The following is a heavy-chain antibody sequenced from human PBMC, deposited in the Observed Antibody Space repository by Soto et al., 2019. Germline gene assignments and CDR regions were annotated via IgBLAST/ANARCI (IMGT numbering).Heavy chain of an antibody. CDR3: AKDVRDLWWGGGYFEN. CDR1: GFTFDNYA. V-gene: IGHV3-9*01. CDR2: ISWNSGTT. Sequence: EVQLVESGGDLVQLGRSLRLSCAASGFTFDNYAMHWVRQVPGKAPEWVSGISWNSGTTGYADSVKGRFTISRDSARNSLYLQMNSLRPEDTALYYCAKDVRDLWWGGGYFENWGQGTPVTVSS. D-gene: IGHD2-8*01. J-gene: IGHJ4*02.